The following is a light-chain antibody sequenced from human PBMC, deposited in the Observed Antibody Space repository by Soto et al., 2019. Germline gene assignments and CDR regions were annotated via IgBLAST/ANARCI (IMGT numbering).Light chain of an antibody. CDR3: SSYTTSGSLV. V-gene: IGLV2-14*01. J-gene: IGLJ2*01. CDR1: SSDVGGYNY. CDR2: DVS. Sequence: QSALTQPASVSGSPGQSITLSCTGTSSDVGGYNYVSWYQQHPGKAPKLMIYDVSNRPSGVSNRFSGSKSGNTASLTISGLQAEDEADYYCSSYTTSGSLVFGGGTKVTVL.